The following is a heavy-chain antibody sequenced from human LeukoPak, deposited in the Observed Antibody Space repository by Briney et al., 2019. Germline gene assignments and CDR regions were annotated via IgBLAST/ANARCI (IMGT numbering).Heavy chain of an antibody. CDR3: ARGPDIVVVPAATRRTYYFDY. CDR1: GYTFTGYY. Sequence: ASVKVSCKASGYTFTGYYMHWVRQAPGQGLEWMGWINPNSGGTNYAQKFQGWVTMTRDTSISTAYMELSRLRSDHTAVYYCARGPDIVVVPAATRRTYYFDYWGQGTLVTVSS. V-gene: IGHV1-2*04. J-gene: IGHJ4*02. D-gene: IGHD2-2*01. CDR2: INPNSGGT.